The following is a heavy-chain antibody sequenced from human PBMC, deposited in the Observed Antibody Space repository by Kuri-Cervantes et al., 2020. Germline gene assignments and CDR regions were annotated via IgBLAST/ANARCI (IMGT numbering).Heavy chain of an antibody. CDR3: AREENDFWIAGFDY. CDR2: IGTAGDT. V-gene: IGHV3-13*01. J-gene: IGHJ4*02. Sequence: ETLSLTCAASGFTFSSYDMHWVRQATGKGLEWVSAIGTAGDTYYPGSVKGRFTISRENAKNSLYLQMNSLRAEDTAVYYCAREENDFWIAGFDYWGQGTLVTVSS. CDR1: GFTFSSYD. D-gene: IGHD3-3*01.